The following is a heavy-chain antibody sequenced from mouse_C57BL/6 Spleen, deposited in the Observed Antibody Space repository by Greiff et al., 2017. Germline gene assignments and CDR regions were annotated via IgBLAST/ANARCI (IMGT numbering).Heavy chain of an antibody. CDR1: GFTFSAYY. Sequence: EVKLMESEGGLVQPGSSMKLSCTASGFTFSAYYMAWVRQVPEKGLEWVANINYDGSSTYYLDPLKSRFIISRDNAKNMLYLKMSSLKSEDTATYYCARDYGSSYWYFDVWGTGTTVTVSS. D-gene: IGHD1-1*01. J-gene: IGHJ1*03. CDR3: ARDYGSSYWYFDV. V-gene: IGHV5-16*01. CDR2: INYDGSST.